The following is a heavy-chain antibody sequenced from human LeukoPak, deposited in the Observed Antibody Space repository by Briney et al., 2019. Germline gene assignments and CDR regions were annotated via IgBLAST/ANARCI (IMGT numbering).Heavy chain of an antibody. CDR1: GYTFTSYD. Sequence: GASVKVSCRASGYTFTSYDINWVRQATGQGLEWMGWMNPNSGNTGYAQKFQGRVTMTRDTSISTAYMELSSLRSEDTAVYYCAKGGYSSGWYHFDYWGQGTLVTVSS. V-gene: IGHV1-8*01. CDR2: MNPNSGNT. D-gene: IGHD6-19*01. J-gene: IGHJ4*02. CDR3: AKGGYSSGWYHFDY.